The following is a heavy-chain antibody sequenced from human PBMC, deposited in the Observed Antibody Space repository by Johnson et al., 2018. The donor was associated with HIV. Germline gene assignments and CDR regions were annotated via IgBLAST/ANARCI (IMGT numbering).Heavy chain of an antibody. D-gene: IGHD3-16*01. Sequence: VQLVEPGGGLVQPGGSLRLSCAASGFTVSSNYMSWVRQAPGKGLEWVSIIYSGGSTYYADSVKGRFTISRDNSKDTLYLEMNSLRAEDTAVYYCARDYETIWGQGTMVTVSS. V-gene: IGHV3-66*02. CDR2: IYSGGST. CDR1: GFTVSSNY. CDR3: ARDYETI. J-gene: IGHJ3*02.